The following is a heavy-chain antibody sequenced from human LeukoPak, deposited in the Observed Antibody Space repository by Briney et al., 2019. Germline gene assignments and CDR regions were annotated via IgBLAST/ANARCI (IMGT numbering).Heavy chain of an antibody. CDR2: INPSGGST. J-gene: IGHJ5*02. D-gene: IGHD3-22*01. V-gene: IGHV1-46*01. CDR3: AQKTYDSSGYYYAYNWFDP. CDR1: GYTFTSYY. Sequence: ASVKVSCKASGYTFTSYYMHWVRQAPGQGLEWMGIINPSGGSTSYAQKFQGRVTITTDESTSTAYMELSSLRSEDTAVYYCAQKTYDSSGYYYAYNWFDPWGQGTLVTVSS.